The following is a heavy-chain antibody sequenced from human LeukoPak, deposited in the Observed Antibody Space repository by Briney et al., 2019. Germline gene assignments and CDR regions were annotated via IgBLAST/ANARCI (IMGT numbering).Heavy chain of an antibody. D-gene: IGHD3-22*01. CDR1: GFTFSDYY. Sequence: PGGSLRLSCAASGFTFSDYYMSWIRQAPGKGLEWISYISHSGSTIYYADSVKGRFTISRDNAKNSLYLQMNSLRAEDTAVYYCARDRDYYDSSGPQYFQHWGKGTLVTVSS. V-gene: IGHV3-11*01. CDR3: ARDRDYYDSSGPQYFQH. CDR2: ISHSGSTI. J-gene: IGHJ1*01.